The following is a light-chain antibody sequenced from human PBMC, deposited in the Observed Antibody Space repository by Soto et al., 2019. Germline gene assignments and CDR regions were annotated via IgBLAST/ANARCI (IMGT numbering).Light chain of an antibody. CDR2: EVS. J-gene: IGLJ1*01. CDR3: SSYTSSSIDNV. V-gene: IGLV2-14*01. CDR1: SSDVGGYNY. Sequence: QSVLTQPASVSGSPGQSLTISCTGTSSDVGGYNYVSWYQQHPGKAPKLMIYEVSNRPSGVSNRFSGSKSGNTASLTISGLQAEDEAEYYCSSYTSSSIDNVFGTGTMLTLL.